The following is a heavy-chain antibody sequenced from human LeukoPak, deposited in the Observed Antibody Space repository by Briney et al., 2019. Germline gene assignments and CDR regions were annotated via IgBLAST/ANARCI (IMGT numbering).Heavy chain of an antibody. D-gene: IGHD6-13*01. CDR2: VYHSGST. Sequence: SETLSLTCTVSGDSISNYYWSWIRQPAGKGLEWIGRVYHSGSTYYNPSLKSRVTISVDTSKNQFSLKLSSVTAADTAVYYCARDGAAATDYWGQGTLVTVSS. J-gene: IGHJ4*02. CDR3: ARDGAAATDY. CDR1: GDSISNYY. V-gene: IGHV4-4*07.